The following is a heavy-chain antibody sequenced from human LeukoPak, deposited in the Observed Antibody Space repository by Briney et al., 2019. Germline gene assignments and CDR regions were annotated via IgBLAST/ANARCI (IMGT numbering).Heavy chain of an antibody. CDR1: GGSISSSSYY. V-gene: IGHV4-39*01. J-gene: IGHJ4*02. CDR2: IYYSGST. Sequence: SETLSLTCTVSGGSISSSSYYWGWIRQPPGTGLEWIANIYYSGSTYYNPSLKSRVTISVDTSKNQLSLKLSAVTAADTAVYYCARVLHKRNYDSSDYYGSWGQGTLVTVSS. D-gene: IGHD3-22*01. CDR3: ARVLHKRNYDSSDYYGS.